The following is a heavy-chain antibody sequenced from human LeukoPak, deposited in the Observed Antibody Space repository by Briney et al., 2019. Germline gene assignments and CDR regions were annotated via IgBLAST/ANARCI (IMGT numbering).Heavy chain of an antibody. D-gene: IGHD6-6*01. J-gene: IGHJ4*02. CDR1: GFTFSNYN. CDR2: ISSSSGTV. CDR3: ARRDGDY. Sequence: GGSLRLSCAASGFTFSNYNMNWVRQAPGKGLEWVSVISSSSGTVYYADSVKGRFTVSRDNAKNSLYLQMSSLRDDGTAVYYCARRDGDYWGQGTLVTVSS. V-gene: IGHV3-48*02.